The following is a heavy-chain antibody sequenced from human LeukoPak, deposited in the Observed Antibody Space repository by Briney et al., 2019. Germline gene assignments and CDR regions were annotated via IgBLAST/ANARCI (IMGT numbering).Heavy chain of an antibody. J-gene: IGHJ5*02. CDR3: ARGKNWFDP. CDR1: GGSFSGYY. V-gene: IGHV4-34*01. Sequence: SETLSLTCAVYGGSFSGYYWSWIRQPPGKGLEWSGEINHSGSTNYNPSLKSRVTISVDTSKNQFSLKLSSVTAADTAVYYCARGKNWFDPWGQGTLVTVSS. CDR2: INHSGST.